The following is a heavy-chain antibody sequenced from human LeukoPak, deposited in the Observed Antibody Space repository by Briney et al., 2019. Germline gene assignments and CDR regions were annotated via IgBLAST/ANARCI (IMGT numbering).Heavy chain of an antibody. J-gene: IGHJ6*03. V-gene: IGHV4-34*01. D-gene: IGHD3-9*01. CDR3: ARAYFDWLSTSSHYYMDV. CDR2: VNHSGST. CDR1: GGPFSGYY. Sequence: PSETLSLTCEVYGGPFSGYYWSWIRQPPGKGLEWIGEVNHSGSTNYNPSLKSRVTISVDTSKNQFSLKMTSVTAADTAVYYCARAYFDWLSTSSHYYMDVRGKGTTVTVSS.